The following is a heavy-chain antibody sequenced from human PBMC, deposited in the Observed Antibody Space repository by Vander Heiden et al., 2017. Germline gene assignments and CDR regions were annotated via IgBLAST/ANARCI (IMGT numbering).Heavy chain of an antibody. J-gene: IGHJ3*02. D-gene: IGHD3-9*01. V-gene: IGHV5-51*01. CDR1: GYSFTGYW. CDR2: IYPGGSDT. Sequence: VLLPQSGAAVKKPGESLKISCKGSGYSFTGYWVGGVRQMPGKGLEWMGIIYPGGSDTRYSPSFQGQVTIAADKSINTAYLQWSSLKASDTAMYYCARRPYDILTGGAFDIWGKGTMVTVSS. CDR3: ARRPYDILTGGAFDI.